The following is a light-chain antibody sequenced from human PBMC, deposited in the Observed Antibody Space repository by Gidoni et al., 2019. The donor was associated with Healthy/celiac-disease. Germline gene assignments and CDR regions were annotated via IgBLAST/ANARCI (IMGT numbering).Light chain of an antibody. CDR3: SSYTSSSTLVV. Sequence: QSALTQPASVSGSPGQSITISCTGTSRDVGGYNYVSWYQQHPGKGPKLMIYDVSNRPSGVSNRFSGSKSGNTASLTISGLQAEDEADYYCSSYTSSSTLVVFGGGTKLTVL. CDR2: DVS. V-gene: IGLV2-14*01. J-gene: IGLJ2*01. CDR1: SRDVGGYNY.